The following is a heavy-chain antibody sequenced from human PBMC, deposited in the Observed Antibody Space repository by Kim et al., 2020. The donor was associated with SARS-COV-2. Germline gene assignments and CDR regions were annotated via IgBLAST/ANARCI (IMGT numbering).Heavy chain of an antibody. Sequence: SESMSLTCAVYGGSFSGYYWSWIRQPPGKGLEWIGEINHSGSTNYNPSLKSRVTISVDTSKNQFSLKLSSVTAADTAVDYCQGIVGRYYYGMDVWGQGTT. V-gene: IGHV4-34*01. CDR2: INHSGST. J-gene: IGHJ6*02. CDR3: QGIVGRYYYGMDV. CDR1: GGSFSGYY. D-gene: IGHD3-22*01.